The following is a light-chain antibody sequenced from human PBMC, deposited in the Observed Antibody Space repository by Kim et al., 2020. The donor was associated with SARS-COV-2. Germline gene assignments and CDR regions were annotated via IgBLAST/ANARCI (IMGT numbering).Light chain of an antibody. CDR2: LVS. CDR1: QRLLHSNGITL. CDR3: MQGTQTIT. V-gene: IGKV2-28*01. J-gene: IGKJ5*01. Sequence: ESASVSCRSSQRLLHSNGITLLCWFLKKPGPSPQLLVYLVSTRASGVPDRFSGSGSGTDFTLKISRVEAEDVGIYYCMQGTQTITFGQGTRLEIK.